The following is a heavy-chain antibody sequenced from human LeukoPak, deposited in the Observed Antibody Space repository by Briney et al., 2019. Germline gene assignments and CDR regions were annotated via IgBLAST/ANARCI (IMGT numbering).Heavy chain of an antibody. J-gene: IGHJ4*02. D-gene: IGHD3-22*01. CDR3: ARAAQMIVVAYYFDY. Sequence: PGGSLRLSCAASGFTFSSYGMHWVRQAPSKGLEWVALIWYDGSNKYYADSVKGRFTISRDNSKNTLYLQMNSLRAEDTAVYYCARAAQMIVVAYYFDYWGQGTLVTVSS. V-gene: IGHV3-30*02. CDR1: GFTFSSYG. CDR2: IWYDGSNK.